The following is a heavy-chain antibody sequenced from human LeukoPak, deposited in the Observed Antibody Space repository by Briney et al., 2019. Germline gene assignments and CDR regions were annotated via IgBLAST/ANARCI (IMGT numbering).Heavy chain of an antibody. CDR3: ARAQQYYDILTGYQSAYYFDY. CDR1: GFTVSSNY. CDR2: IYSGGST. Sequence: PGGSLRLSCAASGFTVSSNYMRWVRQAPGKGLEGVSVIYSGGSTYYADSVKGRFTLPRDNSKHTLYLQMNSLRAEDTAVYYCARAQQYYDILTGYQSAYYFDYWGQGTLVTVSS. J-gene: IGHJ4*02. V-gene: IGHV3-66*01. D-gene: IGHD3-9*01.